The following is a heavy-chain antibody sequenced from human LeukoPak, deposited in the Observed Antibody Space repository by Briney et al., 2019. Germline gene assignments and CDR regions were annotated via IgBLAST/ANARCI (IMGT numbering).Heavy chain of an antibody. Sequence: PGTSLRLSCAASGFTFRSYAMHWVRQAPGKGLEWVGRIQSKTDGGTTDYAAPVKGRFTISRDDSKNTLYLQMNSLKTEDSAVYYCTTGMAVAGWGQGTLVSVSS. D-gene: IGHD6-19*01. CDR1: GFTFRSYA. V-gene: IGHV3-15*01. J-gene: IGHJ4*02. CDR2: IQSKTDGGTT. CDR3: TTGMAVAG.